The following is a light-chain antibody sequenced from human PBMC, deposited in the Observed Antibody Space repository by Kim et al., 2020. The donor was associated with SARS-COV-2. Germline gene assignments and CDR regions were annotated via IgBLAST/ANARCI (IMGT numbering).Light chain of an antibody. CDR3: QQANTFPLT. J-gene: IGKJ4*01. CDR1: QGVYGW. Sequence: ASVGERVTITFRASQGVYGWLAWYQQKPGKAPNLLIYAAATLQSGVPSRFSGSGSGTDFALTINSLQPEDSATYYCQQANTFPLTFGGGTKVDIK. V-gene: IGKV1-12*01. CDR2: AAA.